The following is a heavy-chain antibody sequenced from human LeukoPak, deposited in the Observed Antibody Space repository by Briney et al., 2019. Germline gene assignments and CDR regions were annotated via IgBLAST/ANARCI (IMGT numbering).Heavy chain of an antibody. CDR1: GFTFSSYA. Sequence: PGGSLRLSCAASGFTFSSYAMSCVRQAPGKGLEWVSGISSGGGSTDYADSVKGRFTISRDNSKNTLYVQMNSLRAEDTAVYYCVRGITTPDCWGQGTLVTVSS. CDR2: ISSGGGST. CDR3: VRGITTPDC. V-gene: IGHV3-23*01. D-gene: IGHD3-3*01. J-gene: IGHJ4*02.